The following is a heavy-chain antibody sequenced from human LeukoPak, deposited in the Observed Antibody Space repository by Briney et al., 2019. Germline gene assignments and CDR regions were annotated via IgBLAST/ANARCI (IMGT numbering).Heavy chain of an antibody. D-gene: IGHD6-6*01. CDR1: GYTFTSYY. J-gene: IGHJ4*02. CDR2: INPSGGST. Sequence: ASVKVSCKASGYTFTSYYMHWVRQAPGQGLEWMGIINPSGGSTSYAQKFQGRVTMTRDTSTSTVDIELSSLRSEDTAVYYCAREYLIAARPIYYWGQGTLVTVSS. V-gene: IGHV1-46*01. CDR3: AREYLIAARPIYY.